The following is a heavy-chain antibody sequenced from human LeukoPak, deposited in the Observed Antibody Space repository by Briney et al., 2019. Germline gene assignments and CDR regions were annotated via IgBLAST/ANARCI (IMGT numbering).Heavy chain of an antibody. J-gene: IGHJ4*02. CDR1: GFTFRDYA. CDR2: IRSKASGGTT. Sequence: GGSQRLSCTASGFTFRDYAMSWVRQAPGKGLEWVGFIRSKASGGTTEYTASVKGRFTISRDDSKSIAYLQMNSLITEDTAIYYCTRGYSIDYWGQGTQVTVSS. V-gene: IGHV3-49*04. D-gene: IGHD4-11*01. CDR3: TRGYSIDY.